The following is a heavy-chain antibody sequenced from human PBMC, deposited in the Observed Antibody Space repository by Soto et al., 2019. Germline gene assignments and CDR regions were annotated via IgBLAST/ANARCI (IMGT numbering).Heavy chain of an antibody. V-gene: IGHV1-18*01. Sequence: ASVKLSCKASGYTFTSYGISWVRQAPGQGLEWMGWISAYNGNTNYAQKLQGRVTMTTDTSTSTAYMELRSLRSDDTAVYYCARDQGWNDGAYYYYGMDVWGQGTTVTVSS. J-gene: IGHJ6*02. CDR3: ARDQGWNDGAYYYYGMDV. CDR2: ISAYNGNT. CDR1: GYTFTSYG. D-gene: IGHD1-1*01.